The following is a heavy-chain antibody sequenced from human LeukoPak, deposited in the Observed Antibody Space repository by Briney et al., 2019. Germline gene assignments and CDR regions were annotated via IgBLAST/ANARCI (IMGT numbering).Heavy chain of an antibody. J-gene: IGHJ6*03. CDR2: ISWNSGSI. Sequence: GGSLRLSCAASGFTFDDYAMHWVRQVPGKGLEWVSGISWNSGSIGYADSVKGRFTISRDNAKNSLYLQMNSLRTEDTALYYCAKGALSRCHYYMDVWGKGTTVTVSS. D-gene: IGHD4/OR15-4a*01. CDR1: GFTFDDYA. V-gene: IGHV3-9*01. CDR3: AKGALSRCHYYMDV.